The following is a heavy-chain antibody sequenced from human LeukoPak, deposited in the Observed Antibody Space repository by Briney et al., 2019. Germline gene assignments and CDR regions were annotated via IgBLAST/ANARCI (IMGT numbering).Heavy chain of an antibody. J-gene: IGHJ3*01. D-gene: IGHD6-19*01. CDR3: ARVSLAVAGSEAFDV. CDR1: GFTVSTNY. V-gene: IGHV3-66*01. CDR2: IYSGGST. Sequence: GGSLRLSCAASGFTVSTNYMNWVRQAPGKGLEWVSVIYSGGSTYYTDSVRGRFTISRDNSKNTLYLQMNSLRVEDTAVYYYARVSLAVAGSEAFDVWGQGTMVTVSS.